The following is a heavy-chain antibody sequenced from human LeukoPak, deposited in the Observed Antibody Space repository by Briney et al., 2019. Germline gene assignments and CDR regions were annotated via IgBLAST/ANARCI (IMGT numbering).Heavy chain of an antibody. V-gene: IGHV4-39*07. Sequence: PSETLSLTCTVSGGSISSSSYYWGWIRQPPGKGLEWIGSIYYSGSTYYNPSLKSRVTISVDTSKNQFSLKLSSVTAADTAVYYCARSSGRYFDWLPLDAFDIWGQGTMVTVSS. CDR3: ARSSGRYFDWLPLDAFDI. D-gene: IGHD3-9*01. J-gene: IGHJ3*02. CDR1: GGSISSSSYY. CDR2: IYYSGST.